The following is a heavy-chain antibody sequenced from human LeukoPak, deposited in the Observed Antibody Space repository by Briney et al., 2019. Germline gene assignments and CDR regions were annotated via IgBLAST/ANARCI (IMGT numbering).Heavy chain of an antibody. CDR1: GGSFSGYY. D-gene: IGHD4-23*01. CDR3: ARREPHGDYGGKIRYYYYMDV. J-gene: IGHJ6*03. Sequence: SETLSLACAVYGGSFSGYYWSWIRQPPGKGLEWIGEINHSGNTNSNPSLKSRVTMSVDTSKNQFSLKLSSLTAADTAMYYCARREPHGDYGGKIRYYYYMDVWGKGTTITISS. V-gene: IGHV4-34*01. CDR2: INHSGNT.